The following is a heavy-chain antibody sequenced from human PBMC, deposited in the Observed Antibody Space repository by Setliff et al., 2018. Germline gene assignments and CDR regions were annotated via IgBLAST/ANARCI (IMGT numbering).Heavy chain of an antibody. CDR1: GGTFSSYG. CDR3: ARWMEYYQRDNRGEGGMDV. D-gene: IGHD2-2*01. CDR2: TIPIFGT. V-gene: IGHV1-69*05. Sequence: SVKVSCKASGGTFSSYGISWVRQAPGQGLEWMGGTIPIFGTNYAQKFQGRVTIITDESTSTAYMELSSLTSADTAVYYCARWMEYYQRDNRGEGGMDVWGKGTTVTVSS. J-gene: IGHJ6*03.